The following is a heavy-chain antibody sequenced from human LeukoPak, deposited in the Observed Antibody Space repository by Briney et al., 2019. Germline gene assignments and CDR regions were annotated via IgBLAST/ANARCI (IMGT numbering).Heavy chain of an antibody. CDR2: ISSSSSTI. Sequence: GGSLRLSCAASGFTFSSYSMNWVRQAPGKGLEWVSYISSSSSTIYYADSVKGRFTISRDNAKNSLYLQMNSLRAEDTAVYYCATADDYYDSSGYYYGDWGQGTLVTVSS. CDR1: GFTFSSYS. CDR3: ATADDYYDSSGYYYGD. D-gene: IGHD3-22*01. J-gene: IGHJ4*02. V-gene: IGHV3-48*04.